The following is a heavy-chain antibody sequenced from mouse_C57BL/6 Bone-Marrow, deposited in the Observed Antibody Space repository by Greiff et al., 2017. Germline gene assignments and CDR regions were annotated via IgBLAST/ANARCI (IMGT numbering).Heavy chain of an antibody. J-gene: IGHJ3*01. CDR3: ERGYYGGWFAY. D-gene: IGHD1-1*01. Sequence: QVQLQQSGAELMKPGASVKLSCKATGYPFTGYWIEWVKQRPGHGLEWIGEILPAGSSTNYNEKFKGKATFTADTSSNTAYLQLSSLTTEDSAIAFRERGYYGGWFAYGGTGTLVTVSA. V-gene: IGHV1-9*01. CDR1: GYPFTGYW. CDR2: ILPAGSST.